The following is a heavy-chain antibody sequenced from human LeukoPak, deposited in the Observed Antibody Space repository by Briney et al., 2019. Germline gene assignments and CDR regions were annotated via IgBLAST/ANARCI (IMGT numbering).Heavy chain of an antibody. CDR2: IDGSGGYT. V-gene: IGHV3-21*04. J-gene: IGHJ4*02. D-gene: IGHD3-10*01. CDR3: ARAPTYGPGSSFDY. Sequence: GGSLRLSCAASGFTFTDYGMSWVRQAPGKGLEWVSGIDGSGGYTYYADSVKGRFTISRDNAKNSLYLQMNSLRAEDTAVYYCARAPTYGPGSSFDYWGQGTLVTVSS. CDR1: GFTFTDYG.